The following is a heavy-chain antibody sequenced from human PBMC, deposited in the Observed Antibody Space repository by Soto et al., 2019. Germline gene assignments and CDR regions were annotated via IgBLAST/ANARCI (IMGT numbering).Heavy chain of an antibody. D-gene: IGHD6-13*01. CDR1: GGSISSGDYY. CDR2: IYYSGST. Sequence: PSETLSLTCTVSGGSISSGDYYWSWIRQPPGKGLEWIGYIYYSGSTYYNPSLKSRVTISVDTSKNQFSLKLSSVTAADTAVYYCARVGQQLGSWFDPWGQGTLVTSPQ. V-gene: IGHV4-30-4*01. CDR3: ARVGQQLGSWFDP. J-gene: IGHJ5*02.